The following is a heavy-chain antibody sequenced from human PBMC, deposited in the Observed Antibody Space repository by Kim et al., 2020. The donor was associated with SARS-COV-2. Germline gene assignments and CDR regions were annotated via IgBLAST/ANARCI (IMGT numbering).Heavy chain of an antibody. V-gene: IGHV4-59*01. CDR1: GGSISSYY. CDR2: IYYSGST. CDR3: ARAFVDDILTGYYYYYMDV. D-gene: IGHD3-9*01. Sequence: SETLSLTCTVSGGSISSYYWSWIRQPPGKGLEWIGYIYYSGSTNYNPSLKSRVTISVDTSKNQFSLKLSSVTAADTAVYYCARAFVDDILTGYYYYYMDVWGKGTTVTVSS. J-gene: IGHJ6*03.